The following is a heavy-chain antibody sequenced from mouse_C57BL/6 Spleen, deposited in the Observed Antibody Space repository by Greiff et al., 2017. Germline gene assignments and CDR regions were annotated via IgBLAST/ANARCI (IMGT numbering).Heavy chain of an antibody. CDR2: IRNKANGYTT. CDR3: ARQLGLDY. J-gene: IGHJ2*01. CDR1: GFTFTDYY. Sequence: EVQRVESGGGLVQPGGSLSLSCAASGFTFTDYYMSWVRQTPGKALEWLGFIRNKANGYTTEYSASVKGRFTIARDNSPSILYLQMNALRAEDSATYYCARQLGLDYWGQGTTLTVSS. D-gene: IGHD4-1*02. V-gene: IGHV7-3*01.